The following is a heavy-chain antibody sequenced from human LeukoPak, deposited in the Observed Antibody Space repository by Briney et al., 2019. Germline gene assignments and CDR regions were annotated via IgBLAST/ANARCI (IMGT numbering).Heavy chain of an antibody. CDR3: ARGGGYYDSSGYFPDY. J-gene: IGHJ4*02. CDR2: ISSSSSYI. Sequence: GGSLRLSCAASGFTFSSYSMNWVRQAPGKGLEWDSSISSSSSYIYYADSVKGRFTISRDNAKNSLYLQMNSLRAEDTAVYYCARGGGYYDSSGYFPDYWGQGTLVTVSS. D-gene: IGHD3-22*01. CDR1: GFTFSSYS. V-gene: IGHV3-21*01.